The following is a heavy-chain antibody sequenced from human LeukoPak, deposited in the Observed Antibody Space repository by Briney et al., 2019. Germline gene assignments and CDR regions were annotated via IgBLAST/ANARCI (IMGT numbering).Heavy chain of an antibody. CDR2: MNPNSGNT. Sequence: ASVKVSCKASGYTFTSTDINWVRQATGQGLELMGWMNPNSGNTGYAQKFQGRVTMTRNTSINTAYMELSSLRSEDTAVYYCASVLAVADSEYFQHWGQGTLVTVSS. CDR1: GYTFTSTD. D-gene: IGHD6-19*01. CDR3: ASVLAVADSEYFQH. V-gene: IGHV1-8*01. J-gene: IGHJ1*01.